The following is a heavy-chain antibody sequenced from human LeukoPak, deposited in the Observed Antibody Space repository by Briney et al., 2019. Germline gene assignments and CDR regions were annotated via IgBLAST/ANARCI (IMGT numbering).Heavy chain of an antibody. CDR1: GFTFSDYY. CDR2: ISSGGGTI. J-gene: IGHJ4*02. D-gene: IGHD4-17*01. Sequence: GGSLRLSCAASGFTFSDYYMSWFRQAPGKGLEWLSYISSGGGTIYYADSVRGRFTISRENAKNSLYLQMNSLRAEDTAVYCCARGHTVTMYWGQGTLVTVSS. CDR3: ARGHTVTMY. V-gene: IGHV3-11*01.